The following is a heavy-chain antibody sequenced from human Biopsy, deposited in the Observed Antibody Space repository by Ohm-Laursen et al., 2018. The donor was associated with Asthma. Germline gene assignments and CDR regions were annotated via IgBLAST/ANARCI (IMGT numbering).Heavy chain of an antibody. V-gene: IGHV3-30*18. CDR1: GFSFSNYG. D-gene: IGHD1-26*01. CDR2: ISFDGTNR. J-gene: IGHJ4*02. Sequence: SLRLSCAASGFSFSNYGMHWVRQAPGKGLDWVAVISFDGTNRNYTDSAKGRFTISRDNSRNTLHLEMNSLRAEDTAVYFCAKEVFPGWELRRGPDSWGQGTLVTVPS. CDR3: AKEVFPGWELRRGPDS.